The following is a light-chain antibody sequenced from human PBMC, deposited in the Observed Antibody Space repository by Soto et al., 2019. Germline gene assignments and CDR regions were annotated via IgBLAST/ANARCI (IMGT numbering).Light chain of an antibody. J-gene: IGKJ1*01. Sequence: EVVMTQSPGTLSFSPGEAATLSCRPSQRVSGTYLAWYQQKPGQSPRLVIYDASSRATGIPDRFSGSGSGTDFTLTISRLEPEDCAGDFYCQYDSAPWTFGQGTKVDIK. CDR2: DAS. V-gene: IGKV3-20*01. CDR3: CQYDSAPWT. CDR1: QRVSGTY.